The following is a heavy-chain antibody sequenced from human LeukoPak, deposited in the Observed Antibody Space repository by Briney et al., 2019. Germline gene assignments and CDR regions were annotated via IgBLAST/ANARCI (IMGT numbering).Heavy chain of an antibody. V-gene: IGHV3-30*02. CDR2: IRYDGSNK. CDR1: GFTFSSYG. Sequence: GGSLRLSCAASGFTFSSYGMHWVRQAPGKGLEWVAFIRYDGSNKYYADSVKGRFTISRDNSKNTLYLQMNSLRAEDTAVYYCAKALSSWRVNWFDPWGQGTLVTVSS. CDR3: AKALSSWRVNWFDP. J-gene: IGHJ5*02. D-gene: IGHD6-13*01.